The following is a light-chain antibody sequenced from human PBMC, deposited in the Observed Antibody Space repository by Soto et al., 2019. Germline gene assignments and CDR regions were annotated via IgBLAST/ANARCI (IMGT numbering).Light chain of an antibody. J-gene: IGLJ2*01. CDR3: SSYAGSYTYVV. Sequence: QSVLTQPHSVSGSPGQSVTISCTGTSSDVVGYNYVSWYQQHPGKAPKLMIYDVTKRPSGVPDRFAGSKSGNTASLPISGLQAEDEADYYCSSYAGSYTYVVFGGGTKLTVL. V-gene: IGLV2-11*01. CDR1: SSDVVGYNY. CDR2: DVT.